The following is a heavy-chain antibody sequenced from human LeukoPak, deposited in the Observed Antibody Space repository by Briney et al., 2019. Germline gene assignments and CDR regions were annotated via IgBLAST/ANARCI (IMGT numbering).Heavy chain of an antibody. CDR2: IYYSGST. Sequence: SETLSLTCTVSGGSISGYYWSWIRQPPGKGLEWIGYIYYSGSTNYNPSLKSRVTISVYTSKNQFALKVSSVTAADTAVYYCARSYSATDYWGQGTLVIVSS. D-gene: IGHD4-11*01. CDR3: ARSYSATDY. V-gene: IGHV4-59*01. J-gene: IGHJ4*02. CDR1: GGSISGYY.